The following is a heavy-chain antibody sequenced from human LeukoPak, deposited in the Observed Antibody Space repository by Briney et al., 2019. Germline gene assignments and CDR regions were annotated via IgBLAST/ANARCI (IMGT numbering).Heavy chain of an antibody. J-gene: IGHJ4*02. CDR2: INTDGIST. D-gene: IGHD3-16*01. Sequence: SGGSLRLSYAASGFTFSNYAMSWVRQAPGKGLVWVSRINTDGISTSYADSVKGRFTISRDNAKNTLYLQMNSLRAEDTAVYYCAREGGGPFDYWGQGTLVTVSS. CDR1: GFTFSNYA. V-gene: IGHV3-74*01. CDR3: AREGGGPFDY.